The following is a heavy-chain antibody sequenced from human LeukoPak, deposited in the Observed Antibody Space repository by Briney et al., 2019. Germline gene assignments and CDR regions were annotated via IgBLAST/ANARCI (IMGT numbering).Heavy chain of an antibody. D-gene: IGHD2-15*01. CDR1: GYTFTSYG. CDR2: ISAYNGNT. CDR3: AGDGGYCSGGSCPDNWFDP. J-gene: IGHJ5*02. Sequence: ASVKVSCKASGYTFTSYGISWVRQAPGQGLEWMGWISAYNGNTNYAQKLQGRVTMTTDTSTSTAYMELRSLRSDDTAVYYCAGDGGYCSGGSCPDNWFDPWGQGTLVTVSS. V-gene: IGHV1-18*01.